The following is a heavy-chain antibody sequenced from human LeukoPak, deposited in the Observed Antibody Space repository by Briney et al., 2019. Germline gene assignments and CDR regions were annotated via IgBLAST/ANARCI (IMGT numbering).Heavy chain of an antibody. V-gene: IGHV3-7*01. D-gene: IGHD3-10*01. CDR1: GFTFSSYW. Sequence: GGSLRLSCAASGFTFSSYWMSWVRQAPGKGLEWVATIKQEGGDKYYVDSVKGRFTISRDNAKNSLYLQMNNLRAEDTAVYYCASEGSGSYYNPFDYWGQGTLVTVSS. CDR3: ASEGSGSYYNPFDY. J-gene: IGHJ4*02. CDR2: IKQEGGDK.